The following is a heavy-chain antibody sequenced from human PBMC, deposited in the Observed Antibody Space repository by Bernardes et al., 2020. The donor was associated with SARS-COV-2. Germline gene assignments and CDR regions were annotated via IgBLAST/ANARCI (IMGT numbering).Heavy chain of an antibody. J-gene: IGHJ6*02. CDR2: ISISSSTI. CDR1: GFTLSRYS. CDR3: AREDNCSSTSCYYYYYYGMDV. D-gene: IGHD2-2*01. V-gene: IGHV3-48*02. Sequence: GGFLSPSGAASGFTLSRYSMNWVRPAPGKGLEWVSYISISSSTIYYADSVKGRFTISRDNAKNSLYLQMNSLRDEDTAVYYCAREDNCSSTSCYYYYYYGMDVWGQGTTVTVSS.